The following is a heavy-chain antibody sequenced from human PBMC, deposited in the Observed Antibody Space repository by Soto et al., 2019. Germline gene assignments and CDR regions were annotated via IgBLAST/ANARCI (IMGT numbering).Heavy chain of an antibody. J-gene: IGHJ4*02. CDR2: ISGGGGRI. Sequence: GGSLRLSCAASGFTLNNYDMSWVRQAPGKGLEWVSTISGGGGRIYYADSVKGRFTISRDNSKNTLYMQMNSLRAEDTAVYYCAKRPASLVCFDYWGQGTLVTVSS. CDR3: AKRPASLVCFDY. CDR1: GFTLNNYD. V-gene: IGHV3-23*01. D-gene: IGHD2-2*01.